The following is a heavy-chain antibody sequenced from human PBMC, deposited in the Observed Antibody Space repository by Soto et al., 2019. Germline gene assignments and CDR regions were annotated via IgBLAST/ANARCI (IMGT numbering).Heavy chain of an antibody. V-gene: IGHV1-2*04. CDR3: VIQRSGVVY. Sequence: QVHLVQSGAEVKKPGASVRVSCKASGYSFTGNSMHWVRQAPGQGLEWLGWINPNNGGTNYAQKFKGWVTMTRGTSVSTPSLDLNRLKSDETAVYYRVIQRSGVVYWGQGTLVTV. CDR2: INPNNGGT. D-gene: IGHD2-15*01. J-gene: IGHJ4*02. CDR1: GYSFTGNS.